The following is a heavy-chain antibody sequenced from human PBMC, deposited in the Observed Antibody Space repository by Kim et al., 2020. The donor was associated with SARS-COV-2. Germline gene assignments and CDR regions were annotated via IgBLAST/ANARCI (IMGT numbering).Heavy chain of an antibody. V-gene: IGHV4-39*01. J-gene: IGHJ5*01. CDR2: VDYTGTT. D-gene: IGHD6-13*01. CDR3: ARLHLAAYWFDS. CDR1: GGSINSRSYY. Sequence: SETLSLTCSVSGGSINSRSYYWGWLRQPPGRGLEWIANVDYTGTTYHNSSLRSRVAVSVDTSKDHFYLNMTSVTATDTAIYYCARLHLAAYWFDSLGQG.